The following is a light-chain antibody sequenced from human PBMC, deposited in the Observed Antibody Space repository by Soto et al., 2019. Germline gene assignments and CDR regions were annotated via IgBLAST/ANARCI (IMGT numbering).Light chain of an antibody. Sequence: EIVLTQSPGTLSLSPGEIATLSCRASQSVSSSYLAWYQQKPGQAPRLLIYGASSRATGIPDRFSGSGSGTDFTLTISRLEPEDSAVYYCQQYGSSPPTFGQGTKVEIK. CDR3: QQYGSSPPT. CDR1: QSVSSSY. V-gene: IGKV3-20*01. CDR2: GAS. J-gene: IGKJ1*01.